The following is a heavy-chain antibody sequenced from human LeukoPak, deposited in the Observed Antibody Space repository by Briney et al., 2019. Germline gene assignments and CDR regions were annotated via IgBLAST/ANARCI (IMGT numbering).Heavy chain of an antibody. CDR2: ISPNSGGT. V-gene: IGHV1-2*02. D-gene: IGHD3-16*01. J-gene: IGHJ3*02. CDR3: ASSPWAIDAFDI. CDR1: GYTFTSYG. Sequence: ASVKVSCKASGYTFTSYGISWVRQAPGQGLEWMGWISPNSGGTNYAQKFQGRVTMTRDTSISTAYMELSRLRSDDTAVYYCASSPWAIDAFDIWGQGTMVTVSS.